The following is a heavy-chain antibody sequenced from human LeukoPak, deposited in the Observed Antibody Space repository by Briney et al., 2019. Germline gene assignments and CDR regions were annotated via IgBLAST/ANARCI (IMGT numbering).Heavy chain of an antibody. CDR3: ARGVTYYYDSSGYPYFDY. CDR2: IYHSGST. J-gene: IGHJ4*02. Sequence: SETLSLTCAVSGGSISSGGYSWSWIRRPPGKGLEWIGYIYHSGSTYYNPSLKSRVTISVDRSKNQFSLKLSSVTAADTAVYYCARGVTYYYDSSGYPYFDYWGQGTLVTVSS. V-gene: IGHV4-30-2*01. CDR1: GGSISSGGYS. D-gene: IGHD3-22*01.